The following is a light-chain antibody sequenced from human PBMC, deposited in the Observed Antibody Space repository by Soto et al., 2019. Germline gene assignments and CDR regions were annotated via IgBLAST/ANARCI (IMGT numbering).Light chain of an antibody. J-gene: IGLJ1*01. V-gene: IGLV2-14*01. CDR1: SSDVGGYNY. Sequence: QSVLAQPASVSGSPGQSITISCTGTSSDVGGYNYVSWYQQHPGKAPKLMIYEVRNRPSGVSNRFSGSKSGNTASLTISGLQAEDEGDYFCSSYGSTSTRYVFGTGTKVTVL. CDR2: EVR. CDR3: SSYGSTSTRYV.